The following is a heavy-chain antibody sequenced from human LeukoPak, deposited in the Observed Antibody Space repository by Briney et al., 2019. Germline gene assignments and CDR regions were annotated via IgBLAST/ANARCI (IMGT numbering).Heavy chain of an antibody. J-gene: IGHJ6*03. Sequence: SETLSLTCAVYGGSFSGYYWSWIRQPPGKGLEWIGEINHSGSTNYNPSLKSRVTISVDTSKNQFSLKLSSVTAADTTVYYCARAGSGITMIVVVRDYYYMDVWGKGTTVTVSS. D-gene: IGHD3-22*01. CDR1: GGSFSGYY. CDR3: ARAGSGITMIVVVRDYYYMDV. V-gene: IGHV4-34*01. CDR2: INHSGST.